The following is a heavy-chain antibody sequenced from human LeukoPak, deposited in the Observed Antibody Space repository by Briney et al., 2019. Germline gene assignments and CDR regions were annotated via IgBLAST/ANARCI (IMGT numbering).Heavy chain of an antibody. CDR3: ARDQTQIWFGEGLWYFDY. V-gene: IGHV1-18*01. CDR1: GYTFTTYG. Sequence: ASVKVSCKASGYTFTTYGVSWVRQAPGQGLEWMGWISPYNGNTKYAQKVQGRVTMTTDTSTSTAYMELRSLRSDDTAVYYCARDQTQIWFGEGLWYFDYWGQGTLVTVSS. J-gene: IGHJ4*02. D-gene: IGHD3-10*01. CDR2: ISPYNGNT.